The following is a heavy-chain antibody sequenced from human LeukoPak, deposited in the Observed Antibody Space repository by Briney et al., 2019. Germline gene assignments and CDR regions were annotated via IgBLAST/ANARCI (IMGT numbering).Heavy chain of an antibody. Sequence: ASVKVSCKASAYTVTDYYVHWVRQAPGQGLEWMGRINPSSGDTNYAQNFQGRVTMTRDTSISTAYMELSRLRSDDTAVYYCATTSGYFYSWGQGTLVTVSS. CDR2: INPSSGDT. CDR1: AYTVTDYY. CDR3: ATTSGYFYS. J-gene: IGHJ4*02. D-gene: IGHD1-26*01. V-gene: IGHV1-2*06.